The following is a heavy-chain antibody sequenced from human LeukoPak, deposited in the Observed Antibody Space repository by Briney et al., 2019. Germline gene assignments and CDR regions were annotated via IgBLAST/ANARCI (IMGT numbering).Heavy chain of an antibody. CDR2: MNPTSSDT. CDR1: GYTFSDYD. V-gene: IGHV1-8*01. J-gene: IGHJ6*03. Sequence: GASVKVSCKASGYTFSDYDVNWVRQAPGQGLEWMGWMNPTSSDTGYAQKFQGRVTMTRSMSRNTAYMELSRLRSEDTAVYFCARVVMKAFYYYYMDVWGKGTTIIISS. D-gene: IGHD2-21*01. CDR3: ARVVMKAFYYYYMDV.